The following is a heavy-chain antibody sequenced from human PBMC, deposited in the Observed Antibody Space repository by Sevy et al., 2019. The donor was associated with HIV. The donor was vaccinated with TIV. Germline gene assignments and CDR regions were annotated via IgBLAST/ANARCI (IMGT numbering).Heavy chain of an antibody. CDR1: GFTFSSYS. CDR3: AGAASSGWWLTTLKLGYYYGMDV. D-gene: IGHD6-19*01. V-gene: IGHV3-48*02. CDR2: ISSSSSTI. J-gene: IGHJ6*02. Sequence: GGSLRLSCAASGFTFSSYSMNWVRQAPGKGLEWVSYISSSSSTIYYADSVKGRFTISRDNAKNSLYLQMNSLRDEDTAVYYCAGAASSGWWLTTLKLGYYYGMDVWGQGTTVTVSS.